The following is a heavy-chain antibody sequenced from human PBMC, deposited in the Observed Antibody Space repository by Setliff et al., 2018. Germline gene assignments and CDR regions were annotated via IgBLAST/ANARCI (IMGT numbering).Heavy chain of an antibody. V-gene: IGHV4-39*02. Sequence: SETLSLTCTVSGASISGNSYYWSWIRQPPGKGLEWIGEINHRGSTNYNPSLKSRVTVSIDTSKNHFSLKLSSVTAADTAVYYCARMTGFQYIDVWGKGTTVTVSS. CDR3: ARMTGFQYIDV. CDR2: INHRGST. D-gene: IGHD3-3*01. CDR1: GASISGNSYY. J-gene: IGHJ6*03.